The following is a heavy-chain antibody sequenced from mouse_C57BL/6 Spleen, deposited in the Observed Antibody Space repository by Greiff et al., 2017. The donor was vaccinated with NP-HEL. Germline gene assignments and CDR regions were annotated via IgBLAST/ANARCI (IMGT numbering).Heavy chain of an antibody. CDR1: GFTFSSYA. CDR3: ARDYGNFYFDY. D-gene: IGHD2-1*01. V-gene: IGHV5-4*01. J-gene: IGHJ2*01. Sequence: EVKVVESGGGLVKPGGSLKLSCAASGFTFSSYAMSWVRQTQEKRLEWVATISDGGSYTYYPDNVKGRFTISRDNAKNNLYLQMSHLKSEDTAMYYCARDYGNFYFDYWGQGTTLTVSS. CDR2: ISDGGSYT.